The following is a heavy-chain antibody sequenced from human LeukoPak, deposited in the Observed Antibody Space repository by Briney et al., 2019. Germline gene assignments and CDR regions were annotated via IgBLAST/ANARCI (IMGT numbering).Heavy chain of an antibody. CDR3: ARENGYSSSSFDY. V-gene: IGHV3-30*03. CDR2: ISYDGSNE. J-gene: IGHJ4*02. Sequence: PGGSLRLSCAASGFTFSSYGIHWVRQAPGKGLDWVALISYDGSNEYYADSVKGRFTISRDNAKNSLYLQMNSLRAEDTAVYFCARENGYSSSSFDYWGQGTLVTVSS. CDR1: GFTFSSYG. D-gene: IGHD6-13*01.